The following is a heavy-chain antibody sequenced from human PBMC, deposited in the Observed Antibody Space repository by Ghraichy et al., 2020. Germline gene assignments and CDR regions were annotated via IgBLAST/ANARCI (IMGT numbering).Heavy chain of an antibody. CDR2: IHYSGST. D-gene: IGHD3-10*01. J-gene: IGHJ4*02. V-gene: IGHV4-30-4*07. Sequence: SETLSLTCAVSGGSIGRGGYSWSWIRQPPGKGLEWIGYIHYSGSTYYNPSLKSRVTISVDTTKNQFSLKLSSVTAADTAVYYCARGSRYTMVRGIIIPPPDYWGQGTLVTVSS. CDR1: GGSIGRGGYS. CDR3: ARGSRYTMVRGIIIPPPDY.